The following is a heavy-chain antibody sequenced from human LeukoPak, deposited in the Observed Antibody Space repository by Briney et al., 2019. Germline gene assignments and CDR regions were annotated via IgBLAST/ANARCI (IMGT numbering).Heavy chain of an antibody. Sequence: GGSLRLSCAASGFTFSSYAMHWVRQAPGKGLEWVAVISYDGSNKYYADSVKGRFTISRDNSKNTLYLQMNSLRAEDTAVYYCARGRLGIQRPNYSYMDVWGKGTTVTVSS. CDR3: ARGRLGIQRPNYSYMDV. CDR2: ISYDGSNK. CDR1: GFTFSSYA. V-gene: IGHV3-30*14. D-gene: IGHD7-27*01. J-gene: IGHJ6*03.